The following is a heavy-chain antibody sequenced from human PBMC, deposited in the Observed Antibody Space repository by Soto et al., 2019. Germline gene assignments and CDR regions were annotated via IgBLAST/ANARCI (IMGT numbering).Heavy chain of an antibody. CDR2: INGDGSEE. CDR1: GFTFSTSW. CDR3: AAGFPPDY. J-gene: IGHJ4*02. Sequence: EVQLVESGGVLVQPGGSLRVSCAASGFTFSTSWMNWVRQAPGKGLEWVANINGDGSEEYYVDSVRGRFPISRDNVKNSLFLQTTSLRAEDTAVYYCAAGFPPDYWGQGTLVTVSS. V-gene: IGHV3-7*01. D-gene: IGHD3-10*01.